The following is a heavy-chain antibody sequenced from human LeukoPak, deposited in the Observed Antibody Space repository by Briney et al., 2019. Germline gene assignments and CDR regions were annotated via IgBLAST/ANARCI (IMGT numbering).Heavy chain of an antibody. Sequence: PGGSLRLSCAASGFTFNNYWMHWVRQAPGKGLVWVSGIHVDGKSTSYADSVKGRFTISRDNAKKRLHREMNSLRAEDTAVYYCARVSTVTTFDIWGQGTMVTVSS. CDR3: ARVSTVTTFDI. CDR2: IHVDGKST. CDR1: GFTFNNYW. V-gene: IGHV3-74*01. D-gene: IGHD4-17*01. J-gene: IGHJ3*02.